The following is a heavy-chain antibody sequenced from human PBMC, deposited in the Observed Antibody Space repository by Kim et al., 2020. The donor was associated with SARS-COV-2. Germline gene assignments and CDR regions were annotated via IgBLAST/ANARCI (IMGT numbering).Heavy chain of an antibody. CDR2: ISWNSGSI. Sequence: GGSLRLSCAASGFTFGDYAMHWVRQAPGKGLEWVSGISWNSGSITYADSVEGRFTISRDNAKNSLYRQMSSLRAEDTALYYCAKARLTYYYNSGTPDYWG. V-gene: IGHV3-9*01. D-gene: IGHD3-10*01. J-gene: IGHJ4*01. CDR1: GFTFGDYA. CDR3: AKARLTYYYNSGTPDY.